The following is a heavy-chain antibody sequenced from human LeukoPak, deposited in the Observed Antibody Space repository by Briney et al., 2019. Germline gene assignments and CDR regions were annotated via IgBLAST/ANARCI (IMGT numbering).Heavy chain of an antibody. CDR3: ARARKQQLYFDAFDI. J-gene: IGHJ3*02. D-gene: IGHD6-13*01. V-gene: IGHV4-39*02. Sequence: PSETLPLTCTASVGTLRSSRYYWGCLPDPPGKGLVWIGSIYYSGSTYYNPSLKSRVTISVDTSKNHFSLKLSSVTAADTAVYYCARARKQQLYFDAFDIWGQGTMVTVSS. CDR1: VGTLRSSRYY. CDR2: IYYSGST.